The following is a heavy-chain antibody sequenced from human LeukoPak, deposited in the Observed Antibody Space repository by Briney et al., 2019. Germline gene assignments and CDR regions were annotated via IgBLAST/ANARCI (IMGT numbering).Heavy chain of an antibody. J-gene: IGHJ3*02. CDR2: IYYSGST. CDR1: GGSISSSSYY. CDR3: ARHTPKSIITIFGVDAFDI. D-gene: IGHD3-3*01. V-gene: IGHV4-39*01. Sequence: SETLSLTCTVSGGSISSSSYYWGWIRQPPGKGLEWIGSIYYSGSTYYNPSLKSRVTISVDTSKNQFSLKLSSVTAADTAVYYCARHTPKSIITIFGVDAFDIWGQGTMVTVSS.